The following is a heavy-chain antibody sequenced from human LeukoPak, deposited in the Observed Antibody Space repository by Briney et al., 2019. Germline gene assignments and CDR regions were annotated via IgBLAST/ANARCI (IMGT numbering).Heavy chain of an antibody. CDR1: GFTCSNYW. CDR2: INTDGNIT. Sequence: GGSLRLSCAASGFTCSNYWRHWVRQAPAKGPVWVSRINTDGNITTYADSVKGRFSISRDNAKNALYLQMNSLRAEDTAVFYCARELSGSISRHFDYWGQGTLVTVSS. J-gene: IGHJ4*02. D-gene: IGHD2-15*01. CDR3: ARELSGSISRHFDY. V-gene: IGHV3-74*01.